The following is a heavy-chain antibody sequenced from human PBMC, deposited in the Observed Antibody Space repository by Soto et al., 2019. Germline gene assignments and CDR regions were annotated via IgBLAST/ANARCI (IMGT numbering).Heavy chain of an antibody. J-gene: IGHJ4*02. D-gene: IGHD3-9*01. CDR1: GYTFTSYA. Sequence: ASVKVSCKASGYTFTSYAMHWVRQAPGQRLEWMGWINAGNGNTKYSQKFQGRVTITRDTSASTAYMELSSVTAADTAVYYCTSRHYDILTGHWYFDYWGQGTLVTVSS. CDR2: INAGNGNT. CDR3: TSRHYDILTGHWYFDY. V-gene: IGHV1-3*01.